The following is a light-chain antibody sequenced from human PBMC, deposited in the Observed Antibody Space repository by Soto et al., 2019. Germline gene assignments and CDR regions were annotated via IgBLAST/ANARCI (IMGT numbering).Light chain of an antibody. CDR1: SSDVGNYKL. CDR2: EVS. CDR3: CSYAGSNTWV. V-gene: IGLV2-23*02. Sequence: QSALTQPASVSGSPGQSITISCTGTSSDVGNYKLVSWYQQHPGKAPKLIISEVSKRPSGVSNRFSGSKSVNTASLTISGLQAEDEADYYCCSYAGSNTWVFGGGTQLTVL. J-gene: IGLJ3*02.